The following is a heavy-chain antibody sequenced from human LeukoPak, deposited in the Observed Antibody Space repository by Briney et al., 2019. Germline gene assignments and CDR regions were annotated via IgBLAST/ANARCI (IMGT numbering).Heavy chain of an antibody. CDR1: GYTFTSYG. D-gene: IGHD6-19*01. CDR3: ARGVYSSGLYYFDY. Sequence: GASVKVSCKASGYTFTSYGIGWVRQAPGQGLEWMGWISAYNGNTNYAQKLQGRVTMTTDTSTSTAYMELRSLRSDDTAVYYCARGVYSSGLYYFDYWGQGTLVTVSS. J-gene: IGHJ4*02. CDR2: ISAYNGNT. V-gene: IGHV1-18*01.